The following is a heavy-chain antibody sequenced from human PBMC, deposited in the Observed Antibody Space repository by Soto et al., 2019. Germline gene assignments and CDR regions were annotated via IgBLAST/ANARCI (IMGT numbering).Heavy chain of an antibody. D-gene: IGHD6-25*01. V-gene: IGHV3-23*01. J-gene: IGHJ4*02. CDR1: GFTFSSYA. CDR2: ISGSGGTT. CDR3: AKFFVETGGSSGWPWSFHY. Sequence: EVQLLESGGGLVQPGRSLRLSCAASGFTFSSYAMSWVRQAPGKGLEWGSAISGSGGTTYYADSVKGRFTISRDNSKNTLFLQMNSLRAEDTAVYYCAKFFVETGGSSGWPWSFHYWGQGTLVTVSS.